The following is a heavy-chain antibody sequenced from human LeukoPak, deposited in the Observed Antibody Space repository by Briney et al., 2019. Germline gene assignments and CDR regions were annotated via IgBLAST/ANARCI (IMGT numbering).Heavy chain of an antibody. CDR3: AKDLTPDATYYDYAWGSYRYDAFDI. V-gene: IGHV3-23*01. CDR1: GFTFSSYA. CDR2: ISGSGGST. D-gene: IGHD3-16*02. J-gene: IGHJ3*02. Sequence: GGSLRLSCAASGFTFSSYAMSWVRQAPGKGLEWVSAISGSGGSTYYADSVKGRFTISRDNSKNTLYLQMNSLRAEDTAVYYCAKDLTPDATYYDYAWGSYRYDAFDIWGQGTMVTVSS.